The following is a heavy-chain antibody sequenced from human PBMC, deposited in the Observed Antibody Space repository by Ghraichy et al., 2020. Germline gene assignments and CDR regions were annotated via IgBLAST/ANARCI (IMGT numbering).Heavy chain of an antibody. CDR3: ARMGHPDCSSTSCLNAFDI. CDR1: GYTFTSYY. V-gene: IGHV1-46*01. CDR2: INPSGGST. J-gene: IGHJ3*02. D-gene: IGHD2-2*01. Sequence: ASVKVSCKASGYTFTSYYMHWVRQAPGQGLEWMGIINPSGGSTSYAQKFQGRVTMTRDTSTSTVYMELSSLRSEDTAVYYCARMGHPDCSSTSCLNAFDIWGQGTMVTVSS.